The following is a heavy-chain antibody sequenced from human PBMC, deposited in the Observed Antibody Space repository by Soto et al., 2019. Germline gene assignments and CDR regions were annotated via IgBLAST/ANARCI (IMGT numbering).Heavy chain of an antibody. CDR1: GFTFSSYW. V-gene: IGHV3-7*01. CDR3: AREKDIVVVVAAGNWFDP. CDR2: IKQDGSEK. J-gene: IGHJ5*02. D-gene: IGHD2-15*01. Sequence: ESGGGLVQPGGSLRLSCAASGFTFSSYWMSWVRQAPGKGLEWVANIKQDGSEKYYVDSVKGRVTISRDNAKNSLYLQMNSLRAEDTAVYYCAREKDIVVVVAAGNWFDPWGQGTLVTVSS.